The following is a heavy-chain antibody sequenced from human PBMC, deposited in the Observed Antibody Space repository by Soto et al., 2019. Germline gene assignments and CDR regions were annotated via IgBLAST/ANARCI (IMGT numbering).Heavy chain of an antibody. J-gene: IGHJ6*02. CDR2: INHSGST. D-gene: IGHD3-10*01. Sequence: SETLSLTCAVYAGSFSGYYWSWIRQPPGKGLEWIGEINHSGSTTYNPSLKGRVTISVDTSKNQFSLKLSSVTAAATAVYYCARGFYYGSGSYYYYYYYGMDVWGQGTTVTVSS. CDR3: ARGFYYGSGSYYYYYYYGMDV. V-gene: IGHV4-34*01. CDR1: AGSFSGYY.